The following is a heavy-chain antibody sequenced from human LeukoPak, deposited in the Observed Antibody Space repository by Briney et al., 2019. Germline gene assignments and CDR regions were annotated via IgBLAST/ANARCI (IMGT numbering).Heavy chain of an antibody. Sequence: GGSLRLSCAASGFTFSASDMNWVRQTPGKGLEWVSSISSSSSYIYYADSVKGRFTISRDNAKNSLYLQMNSLRAEDTAVYYCARGSSSWYGGGDYWGQGTLVTVSS. CDR2: ISSSSSYI. D-gene: IGHD6-13*01. V-gene: IGHV3-21*01. CDR3: ARGSSSWYGGGDY. J-gene: IGHJ4*02. CDR1: GFTFSASD.